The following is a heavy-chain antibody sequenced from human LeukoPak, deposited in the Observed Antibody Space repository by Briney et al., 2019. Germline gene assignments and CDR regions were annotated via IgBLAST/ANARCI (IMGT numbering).Heavy chain of an antibody. CDR3: ARGKQDPTPRSVYGMDV. V-gene: IGHV1-2*02. CDR1: GYTFTGYY. D-gene: IGHD2-15*01. CDR2: INPNSGGT. Sequence: GASVKVSCKASGYTFTGYYMHWVRQAPGQGLEWMGWINPNSGGTNYAQKFQGRVTMTRDTSISTAYMELSRLRSDDTAVYYCARGKQDPTPRSVYGMDVWGQGTTVTVSS. J-gene: IGHJ6*02.